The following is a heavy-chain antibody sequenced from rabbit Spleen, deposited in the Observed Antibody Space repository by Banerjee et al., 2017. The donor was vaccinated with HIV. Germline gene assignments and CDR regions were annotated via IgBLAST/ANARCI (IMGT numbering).Heavy chain of an antibody. J-gene: IGHJ6*01. CDR1: GVSFSFSSY. Sequence: EESGGGLVKPGASLTLTCTASGVSFSFSSYMCWVRQAPGKGLEWIACIEVGSSDFTYFATWAKGRFTIPKTSSTTVTLQVTRLTAADTATYFCARDTSSSFSSYGMDLWGPGTLVTVS. CDR3: ARDTSSSFSSYGMDL. CDR2: IEVGSSDFT. V-gene: IGHV1S40*01. D-gene: IGHD1-1*01.